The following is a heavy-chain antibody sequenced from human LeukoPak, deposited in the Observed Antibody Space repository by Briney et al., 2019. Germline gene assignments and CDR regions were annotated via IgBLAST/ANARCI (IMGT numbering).Heavy chain of an antibody. CDR1: GCSITTGSYY. V-gene: IGHV4-61*02. J-gene: IGHJ3*02. CDR3: ARAPTSSTSTSSPFAI. D-gene: IGHD2-2*01. Sequence: SQTLSLTCTVSGCSITTGSYYWISIRQPAGKGLEWNGRIYTTGSKDYNPSLKSRVTMSVDTSKNQFSLKLTSVTVADTARYYCARAPTSSTSTSSPFAIWGQGTMVTVSS. CDR2: IYTTGSK.